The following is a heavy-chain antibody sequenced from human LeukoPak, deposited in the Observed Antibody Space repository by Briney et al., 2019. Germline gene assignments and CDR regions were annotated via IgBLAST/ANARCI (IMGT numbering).Heavy chain of an antibody. V-gene: IGHV7-4-1*02. J-gene: IGHJ4*02. CDR2: INTNTGNP. D-gene: IGHD3-22*01. Sequence: ASVTVSCTASGNTFTTYPINWVRQAPGQRLEYMGWINTNTGNPTYAQGFTGRFVFSSDTSVSTAYLQISNLKTEDTAVYYCARGYDTTGYFSYWGQGTLVTVSS. CDR1: GNTFTTYP. CDR3: ARGYDTTGYFSY.